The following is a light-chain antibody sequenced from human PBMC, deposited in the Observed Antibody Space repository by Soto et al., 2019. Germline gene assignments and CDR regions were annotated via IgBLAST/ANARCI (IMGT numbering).Light chain of an antibody. Sequence: EIVLPQSPGTLSLSPGERATLSCRASQTVSSSFLAWYQQKPGQAPRLFIYGASSRATGIPDRFSGSGSGTDFTLTISRLEPEDFAVYYCQQYGSSPITFGQGTRLEVK. CDR1: QTVSSSF. V-gene: IGKV3-20*01. J-gene: IGKJ5*01. CDR3: QQYGSSPIT. CDR2: GAS.